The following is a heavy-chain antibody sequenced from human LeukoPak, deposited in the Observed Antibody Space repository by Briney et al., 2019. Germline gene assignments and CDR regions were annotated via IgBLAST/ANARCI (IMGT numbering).Heavy chain of an antibody. J-gene: IGHJ4*02. D-gene: IGHD3-10*01. CDR3: SKDLVHGVSDY. Sequence: GASLTLSCAASGFTFISYAMSSVRQAAGKGLEWVSSVSGSGGSTYYAHSVKGRFTISKDNSKNTLYLQMNSLRAEDTAVYYCSKDLVHGVSDYWGQGTLVTVSS. CDR2: VSGSGGST. V-gene: IGHV3-23*01. CDR1: GFTFISYA.